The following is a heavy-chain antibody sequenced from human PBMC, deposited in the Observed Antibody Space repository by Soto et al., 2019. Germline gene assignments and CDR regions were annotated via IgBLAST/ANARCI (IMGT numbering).Heavy chain of an antibody. CDR1: GFTFSSYA. CDR3: ARESLRYFDWFLPYFDY. J-gene: IGHJ4*02. CDR2: ISYDGSNK. Sequence: QVQLVESGGGVVQPGRSLRLSCAASGFTFSSYAMHWVRQAPGKGLEWVAVISYDGSNKYYADYVKGRFTISRDNSKNTLYLQMNSLRAEDTAVYYCARESLRYFDWFLPYFDYWGQGTLVTVSS. V-gene: IGHV3-30-3*01. D-gene: IGHD3-9*01.